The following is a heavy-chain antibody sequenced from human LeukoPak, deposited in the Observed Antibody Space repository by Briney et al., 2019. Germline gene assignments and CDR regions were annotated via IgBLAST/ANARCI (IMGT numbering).Heavy chain of an antibody. CDR2: INWNGDSR. CDR1: GFKFDDYG. V-gene: IGHV3-20*04. D-gene: IGHD1-26*01. Sequence: GGSLRLSCTASGFKFDDYGMTWVRQAPGKGLEWVSDINWNGDSRGYSHSVRGRFTIYRDNSKNSLYLQMNSLRAEDTAVYYGAGAGEGGSYWGNAFDIWGQGTMVTVSS. CDR3: AGAGEGGSYWGNAFDI. J-gene: IGHJ3*02.